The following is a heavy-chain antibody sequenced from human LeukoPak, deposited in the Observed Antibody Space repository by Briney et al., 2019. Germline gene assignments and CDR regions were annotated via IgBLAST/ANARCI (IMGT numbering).Heavy chain of an antibody. CDR3: AGDRRGAVADYNWFDP. J-gene: IGHJ5*02. CDR1: GGSISSGDYY. CDR2: SSYSGST. Sequence: PSETLSLTCTVSGGSISSGDYYWSWIRQHPGKGLEWIGYSSYSGSTYYNPSLESRVTISVDTSKNQFSLKLRSVTAADTAVYYCAGDRRGAVADYNWFDPWGRGTLVTVSS. V-gene: IGHV4-31*03. D-gene: IGHD6-19*01.